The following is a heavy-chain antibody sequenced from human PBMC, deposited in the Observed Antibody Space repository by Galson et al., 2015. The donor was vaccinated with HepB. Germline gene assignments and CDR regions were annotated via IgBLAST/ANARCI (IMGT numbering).Heavy chain of an antibody. CDR2: IYWDDDK. V-gene: IGHV2-5*02. CDR3: AHSMGIAAAGRPESASFDI. D-gene: IGHD6-13*01. Sequence: PALVKPTQTLTLTCTFSGFSLSTSGVGVGWIRQPPGKALEWLALIYWDDDKRYSPSLKSRLTITKDTSKNQVVLTMTNMDPVDTATYYCAHSMGIAAAGRPESASFDIRGQGTMVTVSS. J-gene: IGHJ3*02. CDR1: GFSLSTSGVG.